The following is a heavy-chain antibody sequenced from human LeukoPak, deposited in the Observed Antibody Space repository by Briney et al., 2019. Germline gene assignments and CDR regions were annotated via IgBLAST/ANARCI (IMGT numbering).Heavy chain of an antibody. D-gene: IGHD3-22*01. CDR1: GGSIRSYY. CDR3: ARVGDTSGYFFDQ. J-gene: IGHJ4*02. Sequence: KSSETLSLTCSVSGGSIRSYYWSWIRQPPGKGLEWIGYIYYTGSSNYNPSLNSRVTMSVDTSRDQFPLKLTSVTAADTAVYYCARVGDTSGYFFDQWGQGTLVTVSS. CDR2: IYYTGSS. V-gene: IGHV4-59*01.